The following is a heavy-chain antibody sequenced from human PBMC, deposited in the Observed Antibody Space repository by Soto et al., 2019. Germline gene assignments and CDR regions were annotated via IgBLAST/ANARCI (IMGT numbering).Heavy chain of an antibody. D-gene: IGHD3-22*01. CDR2: IWYDGSKK. CDR1: GFIFSSFG. CDR3: ARDGNYYDSSGYYFTYYFDY. V-gene: IGHV3-33*01. J-gene: IGHJ4*02. Sequence: AGGSLRLSCAASGFIFSSFGMHWVRQAPGKGLEWVAVIWYDGSKKYYADSVKGRFTISRDSSKNTLYLRMNSLRAEDTAVYYCARDGNYYDSSGYYFTYYFDYWGQGTLVTVSS.